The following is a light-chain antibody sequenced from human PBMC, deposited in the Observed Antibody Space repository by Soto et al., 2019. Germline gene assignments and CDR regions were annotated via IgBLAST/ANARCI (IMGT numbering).Light chain of an antibody. J-gene: IGKJ1*01. CDR2: AAS. CDR3: KMETGPRRT. CDR1: QGISNY. Sequence: PTSQHPSSLSASVGDRVTITCRASQGISNYLAWYQQKAGKVPKLLIYAASALQSGVPSRFSGRGSGTYLSLSVAFLLHMVVASSVRKMETGPRRTLGQGTMV. V-gene: IGKV1-27*01.